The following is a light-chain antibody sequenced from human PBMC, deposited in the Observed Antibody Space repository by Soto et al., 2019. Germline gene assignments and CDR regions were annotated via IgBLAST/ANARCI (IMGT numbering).Light chain of an antibody. CDR2: AAS. CDR1: QDISNY. Sequence: DIQMTQSPSSLSASVGDRVTITCRASQDISNYLNWYQQKPGKAPKLLIYAASTLQSGVPSRFSGSGSGTDFTLTISCLQSEDFATYYCQQYYSYPLTFGGGTKVDIK. V-gene: IGKV1-16*01. CDR3: QQYYSYPLT. J-gene: IGKJ4*01.